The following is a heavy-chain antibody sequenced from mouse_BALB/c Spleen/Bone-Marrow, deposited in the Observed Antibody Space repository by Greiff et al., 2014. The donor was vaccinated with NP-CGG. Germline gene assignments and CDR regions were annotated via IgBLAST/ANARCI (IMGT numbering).Heavy chain of an antibody. Sequence: QVQLKQSGAELARPGASAKMSCKASGYTFTSYTMHWVKQRPGQGLEWIGYINPSSGYTNYNQKFKDKATLTADKSSSTAYMQLSSLTSEDSVVYYCARSYYDYDRAWFAYWGQGTLVTVSA. CDR1: GYTFTSYT. CDR2: INPSSGYT. CDR3: ARSYYDYDRAWFAY. D-gene: IGHD2-4*01. J-gene: IGHJ3*01. V-gene: IGHV1-4*01.